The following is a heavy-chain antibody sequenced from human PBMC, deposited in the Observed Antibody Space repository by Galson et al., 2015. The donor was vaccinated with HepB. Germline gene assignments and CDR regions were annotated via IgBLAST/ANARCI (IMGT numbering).Heavy chain of an antibody. CDR3: AIAAGTPYYYYYGMDV. Sequence: SVKVSCKASGGTFSTFPISWVRQAPGQGLEWMGRIIPILDIANYAQKFQARVTISADKSTSTAYMELSSLRSEDTAVYYCAIAAGTPYYYYYGMDVWGQGTTVTVPS. D-gene: IGHD6-19*01. J-gene: IGHJ6*02. CDR1: GGTFSTFP. V-gene: IGHV1-69*04. CDR2: IIPILDIA.